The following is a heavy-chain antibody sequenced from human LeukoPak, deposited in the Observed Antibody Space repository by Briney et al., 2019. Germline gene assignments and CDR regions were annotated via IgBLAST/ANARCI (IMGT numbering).Heavy chain of an antibody. CDR3: AREGIAAAGDPNWFDP. J-gene: IGHJ5*02. CDR2: IKQAGSEI. V-gene: IGHV3-7*01. Sequence: GGSLRLSCAASGFIFSSYWMTWVRQAPGKGLEWVANIKQAGSEISYVDSVKGRFTISRDNAKNSLYLQMNSLRAEDTAVYYCAREGIAAAGDPNWFDPWGQGTLVTVSS. D-gene: IGHD6-13*01. CDR1: GFIFSSYW.